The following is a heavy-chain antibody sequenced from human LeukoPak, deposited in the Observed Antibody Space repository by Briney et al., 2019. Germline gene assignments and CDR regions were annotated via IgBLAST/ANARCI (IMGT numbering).Heavy chain of an antibody. CDR1: GGSISSGSYY. CDR2: IYTSGST. CDR3: AREAPPPVNYDFWSGYYYMDV. V-gene: IGHV4-61*02. Sequence: SETLSLTCTVSGGSISSGSYYWSWIRQPAGKGLEWIGRIYTSGSTNYNPSLKSRVTISVDTSKNQFSLKLSSVTAADTAVYYFAREAPPPVNYDFWSGYYYMDVWGKGTTVTVSS. D-gene: IGHD3-3*01. J-gene: IGHJ6*03.